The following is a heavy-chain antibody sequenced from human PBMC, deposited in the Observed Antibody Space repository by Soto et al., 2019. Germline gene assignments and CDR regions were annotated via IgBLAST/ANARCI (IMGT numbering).Heavy chain of an antibody. CDR2: IYYSGST. J-gene: IGHJ4*02. CDR3: AIRMVNIRTFYSGLKTHCFDY. Sequence: SETLSLTCAVSGDYMSSSDYYWGWIRQPPGKGLEWIGSIYYSGSTYYNQSLQSRVAISVDTSKNQFSLKLKSVTAADTAIYYCAIRMVNIRTFYSGLKTHCFDYWGQGAPVTVSS. CDR1: GDYMSSSDYY. V-gene: IGHV4-39*01. D-gene: IGHD5-18*01.